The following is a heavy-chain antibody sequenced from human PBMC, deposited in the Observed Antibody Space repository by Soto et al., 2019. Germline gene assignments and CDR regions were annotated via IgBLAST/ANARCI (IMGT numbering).Heavy chain of an antibody. J-gene: IGHJ4*02. Sequence: EVQLLESGGGLVQPGGSLRLSCTASGFTFSTYAMSWVRRAPGKGLKWVSAISAGGSTYYADSVKGRFTISRDNSKNTLYLQMNSLRAEDTAVYYCAKGYSGYHYYFDYWGQGTLVTVSS. D-gene: IGHD5-12*01. CDR3: AKGYSGYHYYFDY. V-gene: IGHV3-23*01. CDR2: ISAGGST. CDR1: GFTFSTYA.